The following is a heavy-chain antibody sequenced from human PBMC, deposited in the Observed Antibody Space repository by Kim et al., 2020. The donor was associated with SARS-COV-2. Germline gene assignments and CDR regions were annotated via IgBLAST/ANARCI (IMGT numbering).Heavy chain of an antibody. CDR1: GYTFTSYY. CDR3: AREVSYQWLQLSLYYYGMDV. Sequence: ASVKVSCKASGYTFTSYYMHWVRQAPGQGLEWMGIINPSGGSTSYAQKFQGRVTMTRDTSTSTVYMELSSLRSEDTAVYYCAREVSYQWLQLSLYYYGMDVWGQGTTVTVSS. CDR2: INPSGGST. D-gene: IGHD5-12*01. V-gene: IGHV1-46*01. J-gene: IGHJ6*02.